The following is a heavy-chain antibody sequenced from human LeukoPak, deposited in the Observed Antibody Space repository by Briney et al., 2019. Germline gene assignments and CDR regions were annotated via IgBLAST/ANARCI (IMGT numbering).Heavy chain of an antibody. CDR2: IRYDGSNK. D-gene: IGHD6-19*01. V-gene: IGHV3-33*01. CDR1: GFTFSSYG. J-gene: IGHJ6*02. Sequence: GGSLRLSCAASGFTFSSYGMHWVRQAPGKGLEWVAVIRYDGSNKYYADSVKGRFTISRDNSKNTLYLQMNSLRAEDTAVYYCARDHGIAVAGFYYYYGMDVWGQGTTVTVSS. CDR3: ARDHGIAVAGFYYYYGMDV.